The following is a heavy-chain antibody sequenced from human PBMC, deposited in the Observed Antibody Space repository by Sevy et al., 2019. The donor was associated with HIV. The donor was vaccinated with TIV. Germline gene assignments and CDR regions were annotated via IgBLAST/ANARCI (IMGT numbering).Heavy chain of an antibody. V-gene: IGHV3-53*01. D-gene: IGHD1-26*01. CDR3: ARAQGGSYYYFDY. Sequence: GGSLRLSCAASGFTVSSNYMSWVRQAPGKGLEWVSVIYSGGSTYYADSVKGRFTISRDNSKNTLYLQMNSLRAEDTAVYYCARAQGGSYYYFDYWGQGTLVTVSS. J-gene: IGHJ4*02. CDR2: IYSGGST. CDR1: GFTVSSNY.